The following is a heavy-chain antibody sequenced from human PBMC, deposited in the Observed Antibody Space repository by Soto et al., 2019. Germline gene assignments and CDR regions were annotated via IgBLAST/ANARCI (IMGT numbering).Heavy chain of an antibody. CDR3: ERGSLGPTKLNWFDT. J-gene: IGHJ5*02. V-gene: IGHV1-18*01. CDR1: GYTFTSYG. Sequence: QVQLVQSGAEVKKPGASVKVSCKASGYTFTSYGISWVRQAPGQGLEWMGWISAYNGNTNYAQKLQGRVNMTTDTSTRTAYMELRRKRSDDTSVYYGERGSLGPTKLNWFDTRGQGTLVTVSS. CDR2: ISAYNGNT.